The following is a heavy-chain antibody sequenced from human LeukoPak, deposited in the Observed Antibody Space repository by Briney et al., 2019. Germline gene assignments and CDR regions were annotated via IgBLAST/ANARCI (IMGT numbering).Heavy chain of an antibody. V-gene: IGHV3-53*01. D-gene: IGHD1-26*01. CDR1: GFAFSSYA. J-gene: IGHJ3*02. CDR3: ARGGDMVGGSRSAFDI. Sequence: GGSLRLSCAASGFAFSSYAMSWVRQAPGKRLEWVSGIHSGGYTFYADSVKGRVTISRDNSKNTLNLQMNSLRAEDTAIYYCARGGDMVGGSRSAFDIWGQGTMVTVSS. CDR2: IHSGGYT.